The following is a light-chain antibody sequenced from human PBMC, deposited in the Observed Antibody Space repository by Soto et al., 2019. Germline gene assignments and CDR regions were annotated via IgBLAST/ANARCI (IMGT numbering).Light chain of an antibody. J-gene: IGLJ1*01. Sequence: QSVLTQPASVTGSPGQSITISCTGTRSDVGSFNLVSWYQQHPGKAPKLMIYETDKRPSGVSNRFSGSKSGNTASLTISGLQAEDEADYYCCSYAGSSTYVFGAGTKVT. CDR1: RSDVGSFNL. CDR2: ETD. V-gene: IGLV2-23*01. CDR3: CSYAGSSTYV.